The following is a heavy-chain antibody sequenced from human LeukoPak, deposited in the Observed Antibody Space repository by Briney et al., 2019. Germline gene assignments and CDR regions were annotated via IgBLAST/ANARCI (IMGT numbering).Heavy chain of an antibody. J-gene: IGHJ4*02. D-gene: IGHD5-24*01. Sequence: PGGSLRLSCAASGFTFSSYWMHWVRQAPGKGLVWVSRINSDGSSTSYADSVKGRFTISRDNAKNTLYLQMNSLRAEDTAVYYCARVWLSASRWLLATPVFDYWGQGTLVTVSS. CDR1: GFTFSSYW. CDR3: ARVWLSASRWLLATPVFDY. CDR2: INSDGSST. V-gene: IGHV3-74*01.